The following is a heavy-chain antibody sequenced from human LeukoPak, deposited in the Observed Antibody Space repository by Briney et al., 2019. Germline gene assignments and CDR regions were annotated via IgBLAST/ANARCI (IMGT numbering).Heavy chain of an antibody. CDR3: ASGDYYDSSGYYYGGSLDY. Sequence: VASVKVSCKASGGTFSNYTISWVRQAPGQGLEWMGRIIPILGIANYAQKFQGRVTITADKSTSTAYMELSSLRSEDTAVYYCASGDYYDSSGYYYGGSLDYWGQGTLVTVSS. V-gene: IGHV1-69*02. D-gene: IGHD3-22*01. CDR2: IIPILGIA. J-gene: IGHJ4*02. CDR1: GGTFSNYT.